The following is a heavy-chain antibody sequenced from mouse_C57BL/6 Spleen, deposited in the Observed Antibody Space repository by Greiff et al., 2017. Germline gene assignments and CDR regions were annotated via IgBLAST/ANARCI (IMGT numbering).Heavy chain of an antibody. V-gene: IGHV1-64*01. CDR2: IHPNSGST. CDR3: ARMTTVAAGGFAY. CDR1: GYTFTSYW. D-gene: IGHD1-1*01. J-gene: IGHJ3*01. Sequence: QVQLQQPGAELVKPGASVKLSCKASGYTFTSYWMHWVKQRPGQGLEWIGMIHPNSGSTNYNEKFKSKATLTVDKSSSTAYMQLSSLTSEDSAVYYCARMTTVAAGGFAYWGQGTLVTVSA.